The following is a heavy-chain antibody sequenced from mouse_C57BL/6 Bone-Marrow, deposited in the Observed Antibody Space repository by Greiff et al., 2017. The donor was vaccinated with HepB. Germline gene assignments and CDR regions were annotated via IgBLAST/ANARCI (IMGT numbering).Heavy chain of an antibody. J-gene: IGHJ3*01. CDR3: ARPYSNYEAWFAC. CDR1: GFTFTDYY. D-gene: IGHD2-5*01. V-gene: IGHV7-3*01. Sequence: EVKLMESGGGLVQPGGSLSLSCAASGFTFTDYYMSWVRQPPGKALEWLGFIRNKANGYTTEYSASVKGRFTISRDNSQSILYLQMNALRAEDSATYCCARPYSNYEAWFACWGQGSLVTVSA. CDR2: IRNKANGYTT.